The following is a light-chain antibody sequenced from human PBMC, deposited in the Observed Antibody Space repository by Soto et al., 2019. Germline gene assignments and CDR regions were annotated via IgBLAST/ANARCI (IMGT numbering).Light chain of an antibody. CDR2: WAS. J-gene: IGKJ4*01. CDR3: QHYYSAPLT. V-gene: IGKV4-1*01. Sequence: DIVMTQSPDSLAVSLGERATINCKSSQSVSYSSNNRNFLAWYQQKPGQPPKLLIYWASTRESGVPDRFSGSGSGTDFTLTISSLQAEDVAVYYCQHYYSAPLTFGGGNKVEI. CDR1: QSVSYSSNNRNF.